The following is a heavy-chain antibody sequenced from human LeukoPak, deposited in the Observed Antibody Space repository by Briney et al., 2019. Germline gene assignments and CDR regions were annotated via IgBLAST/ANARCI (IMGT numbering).Heavy chain of an antibody. CDR3: ARVGFCSGGSCYSKGPGDY. V-gene: IGHV3-53*01. CDR1: GFSVSSNY. J-gene: IGHJ4*02. D-gene: IGHD2-15*01. CDR2: IYSGGNT. Sequence: GGSLRLSCAASGFSVSSNYMSWVRQAPGKGLEWVSIIYSGGNTDYADSVKGRFTVSRDTSKNTLYLQMNSLRAEGTAVYYCARVGFCSGGSCYSKGPGDYLGQGTLVTVSS.